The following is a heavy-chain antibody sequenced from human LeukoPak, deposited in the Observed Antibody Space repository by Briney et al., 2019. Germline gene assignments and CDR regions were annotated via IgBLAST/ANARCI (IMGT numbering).Heavy chain of an antibody. J-gene: IGHJ4*02. D-gene: IGHD2-8*01. CDR1: GYTFTSYA. Sequence: GASVKVSCKASGYTFTSYAMGWVRQAPRHGLEWMGWINTNTGNPTYAQGFTGRFVFSLDTSVSTAYLQISSLEAEDTAVYYCASFFCINGVCYYLDYWGQGTLVTVSS. CDR3: ASFFCINGVCYYLDY. V-gene: IGHV7-4-1*02. CDR2: INTNTGNP.